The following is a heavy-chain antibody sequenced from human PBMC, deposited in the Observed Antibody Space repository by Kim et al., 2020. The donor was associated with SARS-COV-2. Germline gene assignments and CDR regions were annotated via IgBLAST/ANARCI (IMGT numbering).Heavy chain of an antibody. J-gene: IGHJ4*02. CDR3: ARSPSGSYDHYFDY. CDR2: IYYSGST. Sequence: SETLSLTCTVSGGSISSYYWSWIRQPPGKGLEWIGYIYYSGSTNYNPSLKSRVTISVDTSKNQFSLKLSSVTAADTAVYYCARSPSGSYDHYFDYWGQGTLVTVSS. V-gene: IGHV4-59*01. CDR1: GGSISSYY. D-gene: IGHD1-26*01.